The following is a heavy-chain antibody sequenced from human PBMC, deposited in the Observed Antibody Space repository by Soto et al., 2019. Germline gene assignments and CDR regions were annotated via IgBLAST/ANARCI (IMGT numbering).Heavy chain of an antibody. CDR2: IYYSGST. Sequence: SETLSLTCTVSGGSISSYYWSWIRQPPGKGLEWIGYIYYSGSTNYNPSLKSRVTISVDTSKNQFSLKLSSVTAADTAVYYCARSDFWSGYYHDAFDIWGQGTMVTVSS. V-gene: IGHV4-59*01. J-gene: IGHJ3*02. CDR3: ARSDFWSGYYHDAFDI. D-gene: IGHD3-3*01. CDR1: GGSISSYY.